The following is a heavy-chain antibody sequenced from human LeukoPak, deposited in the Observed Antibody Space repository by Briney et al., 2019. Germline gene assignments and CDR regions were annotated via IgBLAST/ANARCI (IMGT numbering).Heavy chain of an antibody. CDR1: GGSISNGDYY. V-gene: IGHV4-30-4*01. J-gene: IGHJ4*02. CDR2: IHYSGST. CDR3: AREILAYCGGDCYSAPFDY. D-gene: IGHD2-21*02. Sequence: SQTLSLTCTVSGGSISNGDYYWSWIRQPPGEGLQWIGYIHYSGSTYYNPSLKSRVTISADTSKSQFSLKLNSVTAADTAVYFCAREILAYCGGDCYSAPFDYWGQGTLVTVSS.